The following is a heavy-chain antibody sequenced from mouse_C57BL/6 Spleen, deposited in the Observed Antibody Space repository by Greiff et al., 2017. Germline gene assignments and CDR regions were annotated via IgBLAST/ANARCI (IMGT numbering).Heavy chain of an antibody. CDR1: GFSFNTYA. CDR2: IRSKSNNYAT. CDR3: VRHALPYWYFDV. Sequence: EPGGGLVQPKGSLKLSCAASGFSFNTYAMNWVRQAPGKGLEWVARIRSKSNNYATYYADSVKDRFTISRDDSESMLYLQMNNLKTEDTAMYYCVRHALPYWYFDVWGTGTTVTVSS. J-gene: IGHJ1*03. V-gene: IGHV10-1*01.